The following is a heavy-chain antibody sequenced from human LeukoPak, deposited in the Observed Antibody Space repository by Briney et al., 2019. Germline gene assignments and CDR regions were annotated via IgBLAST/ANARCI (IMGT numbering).Heavy chain of an antibody. Sequence: SETLSLTCTVSGGSISSSSYYWGWIRQPPGKGLEWIGSIYYSGSTYYNPSLKSRVTISVDTSKNQFSLKLSSVTAADTAMYFCARRHEWELQFDYWGQGTLVTVSS. CDR2: IYYSGST. V-gene: IGHV4-39*01. CDR1: GGSISSSSYY. D-gene: IGHD1-26*01. J-gene: IGHJ4*02. CDR3: ARRHEWELQFDY.